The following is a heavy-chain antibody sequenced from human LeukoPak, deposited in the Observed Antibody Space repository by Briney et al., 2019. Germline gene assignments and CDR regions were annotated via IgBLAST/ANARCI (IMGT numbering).Heavy chain of an antibody. D-gene: IGHD4-23*01. Sequence: GGSLRLSCAASGFTFRKYAMHWVRQAPGKGLEWVAVISYDGSDKNYADSVKGRFTISRGNSKNTLYLQMNSLRGEDTAVYYCARDQKRTTLVTVYYYYGMDVWGQGTTVTVSS. CDR2: ISYDGSDK. CDR1: GFTFRKYA. CDR3: ARDQKRTTLVTVYYYYGMDV. V-gene: IGHV3-30*04. J-gene: IGHJ6*02.